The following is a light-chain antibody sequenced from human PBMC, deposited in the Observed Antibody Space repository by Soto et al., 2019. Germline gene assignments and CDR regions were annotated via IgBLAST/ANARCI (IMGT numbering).Light chain of an antibody. Sequence: EIVLTPSPDTLSLSPGERSTLCCRASQRVSSNSLAWYQHKPGQSPRLLIFGVSSRATDIPDRFSGSGSGTDFTLTINRLEPEDFAVYFCQQYSISSKFGQGTKVDIK. CDR2: GVS. CDR1: QRVSSNS. V-gene: IGKV3-20*01. J-gene: IGKJ1*01. CDR3: QQYSISSK.